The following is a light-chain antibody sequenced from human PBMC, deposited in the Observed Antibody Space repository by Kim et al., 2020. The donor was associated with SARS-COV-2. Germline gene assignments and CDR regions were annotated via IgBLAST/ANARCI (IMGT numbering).Light chain of an antibody. J-gene: IGLJ2*01. CDR3: QAWDSSTVV. V-gene: IGLV3-1*01. CDR2: HDS. CDR1: NLGDKY. Sequence: SYELTQPPSVSVSPGQTASITCSGENLGDKYACWYQQKPGQSPVLVIYHDSKLPSGIPARFSGSNSGNTATLPISGTQALDEADYYCQAWDSSTVVFGGG.